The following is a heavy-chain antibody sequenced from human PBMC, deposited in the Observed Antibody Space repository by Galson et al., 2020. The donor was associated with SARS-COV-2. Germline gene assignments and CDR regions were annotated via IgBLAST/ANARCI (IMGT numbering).Heavy chain of an antibody. J-gene: IGHJ4*02. V-gene: IGHV1-46*01. CDR1: GYTFTSYY. D-gene: IGHD3-9*01. CDR3: AVSVRYFDWLSSDY. Sequence: ASVKVSCKASGYTFTSYYIHWVRQAPGQGLEWMGIINPSGGGTTYAQKFQGRVTMTRDTSTSTVYMELSSLRSEDTAVYYCAVSVRYFDWLSSDYWGQGTLVTVSS. CDR2: INPSGGGT.